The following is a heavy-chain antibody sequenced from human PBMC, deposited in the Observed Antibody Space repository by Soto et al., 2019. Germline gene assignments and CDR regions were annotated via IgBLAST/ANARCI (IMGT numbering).Heavy chain of an antibody. D-gene: IGHD2-2*01. V-gene: IGHV3-23*01. CDR1: GFTFNSYA. Sequence: GGSLRLSCAASGFTFNSYAMNWVRQVPGKGLAWVSAIGTDGNTYYANSVKGRFTISRDNSRTTLYLQMNSLRVEDTALYYCVRKYPGTRPFDYWGQGTLVTVSS. CDR2: IGTDGNT. CDR3: VRKYPGTRPFDY. J-gene: IGHJ4*01.